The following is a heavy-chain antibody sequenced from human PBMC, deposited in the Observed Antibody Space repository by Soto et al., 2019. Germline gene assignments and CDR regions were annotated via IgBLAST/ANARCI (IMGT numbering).Heavy chain of an antibody. CDR3: AREESYGGNPSGYFDY. CDR1: GGTFSSYT. Sequence: QVQLVQSGAEVKKPGSSVKFSCKASGGTFSSYTISWVRQAPGQGLEWMGRIIPILGIANYAQKFQGRVTITADKSTSTAYMELSSLRSEDTAVYYCAREESYGGNPSGYFDYWGQGTLVTVSS. D-gene: IGHD2-15*01. V-gene: IGHV1-69*08. CDR2: IIPILGIA. J-gene: IGHJ4*02.